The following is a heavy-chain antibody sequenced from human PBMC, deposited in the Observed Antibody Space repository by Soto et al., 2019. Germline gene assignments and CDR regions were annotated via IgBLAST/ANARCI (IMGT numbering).Heavy chain of an antibody. D-gene: IGHD2-2*01. V-gene: IGHV3-11*01. CDR2: ISSSGSTI. CDR3: ASTSGYCSSTSCYSGRLSYFDY. J-gene: IGHJ4*02. Sequence: QVQLVESGGGLVKPGGSLRLSCAASGFTFSDYYMSWIRQAPGKGLEWVSYISSSGSTIYYADSVKGRFTISRDNAKNSLYLQMNSLRAEDTAVYYCASTSGYCSSTSCYSGRLSYFDYWGQGTLVTVSS. CDR1: GFTFSDYY.